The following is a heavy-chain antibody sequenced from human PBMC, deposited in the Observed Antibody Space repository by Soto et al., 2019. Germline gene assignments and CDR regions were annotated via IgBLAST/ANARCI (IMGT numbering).Heavy chain of an antibody. V-gene: IGHV5-51*01. CDR1: GDTFTSHW. D-gene: IGHD3-10*01. J-gene: IGHJ3*02. Sequence: LGESLKISCKGSGDTFTSHWIAWVRQMPGKGLELMGLIYPADSDTRYSPSFEGQVTISVGKSISTAYLQWSSLKASDTAMYYCVRPQAKELGTIRGAFDIWGQGTKVTVSS. CDR3: VRPQAKELGTIRGAFDI. CDR2: IYPADSDT.